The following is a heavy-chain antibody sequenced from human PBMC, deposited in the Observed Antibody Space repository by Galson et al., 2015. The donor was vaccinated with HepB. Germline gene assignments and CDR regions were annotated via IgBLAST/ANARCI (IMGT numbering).Heavy chain of an antibody. CDR2: ISSSGSTI. J-gene: IGHJ6*03. D-gene: IGHD3-3*01. V-gene: IGHV3-11*01. CDR1: GFTFSDYY. CDR3: ARYGNYDFWSGYSQRGYYMDV. Sequence: SLRLSCAASGFTFSDYYMSWIRQAPGKGLEWVSYISSSGSTIYYADSVKGRFTISRDNAKNSLYLQMNSLRAEDTAVYYCARYGNYDFWSGYSQRGYYMDVWGKGTTVTVSS.